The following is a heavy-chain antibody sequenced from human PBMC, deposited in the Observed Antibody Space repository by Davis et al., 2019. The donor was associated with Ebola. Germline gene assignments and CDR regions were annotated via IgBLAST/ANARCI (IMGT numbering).Heavy chain of an antibody. J-gene: IGHJ6*02. CDR1: GFTFSGSA. V-gene: IGHV3-73*01. CDR2: IRSKANSYAT. CDR3: TCSSDGMDV. Sequence: GESLNIPCAAPGFTFSGSAMHWVRQASGKGLEWVGRIRSKANSYATAYAASVKGRFTISRDDSKNTAYLQMNSLKTEETAVYYCTCSSDGMDVWGQGTTVTVSS. D-gene: IGHD3-10*02.